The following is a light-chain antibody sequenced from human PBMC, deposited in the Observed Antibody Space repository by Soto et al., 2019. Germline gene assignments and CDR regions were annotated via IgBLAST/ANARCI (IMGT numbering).Light chain of an antibody. CDR3: QTWGSGIQV. J-gene: IGLJ3*02. Sequence: QTVLTQSPSASASLGASVKITCTLSSGHSSYVIAWHQQLPEKGPRYLMKVKSDGSHIKGDGIPDRFSGSSSGAERHLTISSLQSEDEADYYCQTWGSGIQVFGGGTQLTVL. CDR1: SGHSSYV. CDR2: VKSDGSH. V-gene: IGLV4-69*01.